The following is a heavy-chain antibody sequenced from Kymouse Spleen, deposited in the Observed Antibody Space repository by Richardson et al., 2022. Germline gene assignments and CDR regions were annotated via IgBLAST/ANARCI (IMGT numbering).Heavy chain of an antibody. Sequence: QLQLQESGPGLVKPSETLSLTCTVSGGSISSSSYYWGWIRQPPGKGLEWIGSIYYSGSTYYNPSLKSRVTISVDTSKNQFSLKLSSVTAADTAVYYCARWSSRRYFDYWGQGTLVTVSS. V-gene: IGHV4-39*01. CDR2: IYYSGST. CDR3: ARWSSRRYFDY. J-gene: IGHJ4*02. CDR1: GGSISSSSYY. D-gene: IGHD6-13*01,IGHD6-25*01,IGHD6-6*01.